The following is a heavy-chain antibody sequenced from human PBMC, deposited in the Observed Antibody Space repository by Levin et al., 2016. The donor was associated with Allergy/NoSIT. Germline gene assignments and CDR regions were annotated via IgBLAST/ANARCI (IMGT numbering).Heavy chain of an antibody. V-gene: IGHV4-59*01. CDR3: ARGHSNYAYYGMDV. J-gene: IGHJ6*02. D-gene: IGHD4-11*01. Sequence: WIRQPPGKGLEWIGYIYYSGSTNYNPSLKSRVTISVDTSKNQFSLKLSSVTAADTAVYYCARGHSNYAYYGMDVWGQGTTVTVSS. CDR2: IYYSGST.